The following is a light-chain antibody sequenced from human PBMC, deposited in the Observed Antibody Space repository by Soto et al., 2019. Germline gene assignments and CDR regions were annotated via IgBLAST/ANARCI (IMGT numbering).Light chain of an antibody. CDR1: SSDVGGYNY. Sequence: QSVLTQPASVSGSPGQSITISCTGTSSDVGGYNYDSWCQQHPGKAPKLMIYEVSSRPSGISNRFSGSKSGNTASLTISGLQAEDVADYYCSSYTSSNFWVFGEVTKVTVL. J-gene: IGLJ3*02. CDR3: SSYTSSNFWV. CDR2: EVS. V-gene: IGLV2-14*01.